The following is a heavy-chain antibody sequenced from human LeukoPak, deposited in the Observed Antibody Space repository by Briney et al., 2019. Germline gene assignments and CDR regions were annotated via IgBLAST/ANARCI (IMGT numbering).Heavy chain of an antibody. CDR2: SYYSGSS. CDR3: ARQVVAVAGTGYFDY. D-gene: IGHD6-19*01. Sequence: SETLSLTCTVSGGSIRSSSYYWGWIRQPPGKGVECIGGSYYSGSSYYNASLKSRGTISVDTSKNQFSLKLNSVTAADTAVYFCARQVVAVAGTGYFDYWGQGTLVTVSS. CDR1: GGSIRSSSYY. J-gene: IGHJ4*02. V-gene: IGHV4-39*01.